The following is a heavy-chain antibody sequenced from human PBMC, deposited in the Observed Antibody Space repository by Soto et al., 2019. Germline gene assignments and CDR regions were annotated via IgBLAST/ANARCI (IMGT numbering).Heavy chain of an antibody. Sequence: ASVKVSCKASGYTFTNNDVNWVRQATGQGLEWMGWMNPGSGDTGYAQKFQGRVSKTRDISMDTAYMELSSLKSDDTAIYYCATMATFGSLNWFDTWGQGTLVTVSS. CDR1: GYTFTNND. J-gene: IGHJ5*02. V-gene: IGHV1-8*01. CDR2: MNPGSGDT. D-gene: IGHD3-10*01. CDR3: ATMATFGSLNWFDT.